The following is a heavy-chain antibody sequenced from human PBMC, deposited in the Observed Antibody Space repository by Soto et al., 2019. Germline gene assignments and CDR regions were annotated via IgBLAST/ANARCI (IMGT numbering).Heavy chain of an antibody. CDR1: GGSFSGYY. V-gene: IGHV4-34*01. CDR2: INHRGRT. Sequence: PSETLSLTCAVYGGSFSGYYWSWIRQPPGKGLEWIGEINHRGRTNENPSLKSRVTISVDTSKNQFSLKLRSVTAADTAVYYCARGITMKLAVQGDAPDNYYFDSWGQGSLVTVSS. J-gene: IGHJ4*02. CDR3: ARGITMKLAVQGDAPDNYYFDS. D-gene: IGHD3-22*01.